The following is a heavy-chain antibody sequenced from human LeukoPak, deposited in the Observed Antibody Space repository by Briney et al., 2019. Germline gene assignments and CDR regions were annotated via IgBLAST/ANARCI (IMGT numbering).Heavy chain of an antibody. J-gene: IGHJ4*02. D-gene: IGHD4-17*01. CDR3: ARLSNDYGDYEGHY. CDR1: GGFIRDSGYY. CDR2: VFYSGRT. Sequence: SETLSLTCTVSGGFIRDSGYYWGWIRQPPGKGLEWIGTVFYSGRTYYNSSLQSRVTISVDTSKNQFSLGLSSVTPADTAIYYCARLSNDYGDYEGHYWGQGTLVTVSP. V-gene: IGHV4-39*01.